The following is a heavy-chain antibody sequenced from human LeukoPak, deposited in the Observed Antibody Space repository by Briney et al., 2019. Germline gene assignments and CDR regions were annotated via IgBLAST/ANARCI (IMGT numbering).Heavy chain of an antibody. V-gene: IGHV3-23*01. CDR2: ISGSGGST. D-gene: IGHD3-10*01. CDR3: AKDEDGSGIYSNWFDP. Sequence: GGSLRLSCAASGFTFSSYAMSWVRQAPGKGLEWVSAISGSGGSTYYADSVKGRFTISRDNSKNTLYLQMNSMRAEDTDVYYCAKDEDGSGIYSNWFDPWGQGTLVTVSS. CDR1: GFTFSSYA. J-gene: IGHJ5*02.